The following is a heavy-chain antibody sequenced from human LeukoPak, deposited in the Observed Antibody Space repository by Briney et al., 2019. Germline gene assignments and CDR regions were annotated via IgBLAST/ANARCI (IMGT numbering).Heavy chain of an antibody. CDR3: ARDEDGRGIGFDY. J-gene: IGHJ4*02. Sequence: PSETLSLTCTVSGGSISSSSYYWSWIRQPAGKGLEWIGRIYTGGSTNYNPSLKSRVTISVDTSKNQFSLKLSSVTAADTAVYYCARDEDGRGIGFDYWGQGTLVTVSS. V-gene: IGHV4-61*02. D-gene: IGHD5-24*01. CDR2: IYTGGST. CDR1: GGSISSSSYY.